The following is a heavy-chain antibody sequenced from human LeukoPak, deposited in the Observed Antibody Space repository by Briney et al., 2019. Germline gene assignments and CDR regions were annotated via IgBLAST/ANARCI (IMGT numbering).Heavy chain of an antibody. V-gene: IGHV4-39*07. Sequence: SETLSLTCTVSGGSISSSSYYWGWIRQPPGKGLEWIGSIYYSGSTYYNPSLKSRVTISVDTSKNQFSLKLTSVTAADTALYYCARGKLKLDWFDPWGQGTLVTVSS. J-gene: IGHJ5*02. D-gene: IGHD1-1*01. CDR2: IYYSGST. CDR1: GGSISSSSYY. CDR3: ARGKLKLDWFDP.